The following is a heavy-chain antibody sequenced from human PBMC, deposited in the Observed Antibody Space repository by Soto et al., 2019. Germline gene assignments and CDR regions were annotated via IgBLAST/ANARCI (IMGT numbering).Heavy chain of an antibody. V-gene: IGHV4-4*07. CDR1: GGSISSYY. J-gene: IGHJ5*02. CDR3: ARWGGIAVAGGDWFDP. Sequence: SETLSLTCTVSGGSISSYYWSWIRQPAGKGLEWIGRIYTSGSTNYNPSLKSRVTMSVDTSKNQFSLKLGSVTAADTAVYYCARWGGIAVAGGDWFDPWGQGTLVTVSS. D-gene: IGHD6-19*01. CDR2: IYTSGST.